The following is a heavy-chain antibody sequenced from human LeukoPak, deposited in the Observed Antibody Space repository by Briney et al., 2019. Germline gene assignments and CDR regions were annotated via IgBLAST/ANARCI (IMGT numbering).Heavy chain of an antibody. V-gene: IGHV4-38-2*02. CDR1: GYSISSGYY. Sequence: SETLSLTCTVSGYSISSGYYWGWIRQPPGKGLEWIGSIYHSGRTYYNPSLKSRVTISVDTSKNQFSLKLSSVTAADTAVYYCARGGDYGSGLYYFDYWGQGTLVTVSS. J-gene: IGHJ4*02. CDR3: ARGGDYGSGLYYFDY. CDR2: IYHSGRT. D-gene: IGHD3-10*01.